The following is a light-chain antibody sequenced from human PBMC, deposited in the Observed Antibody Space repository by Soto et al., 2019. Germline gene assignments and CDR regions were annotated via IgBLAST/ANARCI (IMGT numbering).Light chain of an antibody. CDR1: SGHSSYI. CDR3: ETWDSNSWV. Sequence: QPVLTQSSSASASLGSSVKLTCTLSSGHSSYIIAWHQQQPGKAPRYLMKLEGSGSYNKGSGVPARFSGSSSGADRYLTISNLHFEDEADYYCETWDSNSWVFGGGTKLTVL. J-gene: IGLJ3*02. CDR2: LEGSGSY. V-gene: IGLV4-60*02.